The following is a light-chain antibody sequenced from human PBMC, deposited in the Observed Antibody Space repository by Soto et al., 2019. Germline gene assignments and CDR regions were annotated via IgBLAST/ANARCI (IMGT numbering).Light chain of an antibody. V-gene: IGKV3-15*01. Sequence: EIVMTQSPATLSVSPGERATLSCRASQSVSSNLAWYQQKPGQAPRLLISGASTRATGIQARFSGSGSGTEFTLTISSLQAEDFAVYYCQKYNYWPYTFGKGTKLEIK. CDR2: GAS. J-gene: IGKJ2*01. CDR1: QSVSSN. CDR3: QKYNYWPYT.